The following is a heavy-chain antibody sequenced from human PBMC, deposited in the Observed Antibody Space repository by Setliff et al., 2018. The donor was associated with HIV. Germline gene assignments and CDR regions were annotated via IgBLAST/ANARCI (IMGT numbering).Heavy chain of an antibody. V-gene: IGHV1-18*01. CDR1: GYTFTSYD. Sequence: GASVKVSCKASGYTFTSYDINWVRQATGQGLEWMGGISANNGNTNYAQKFQGRVTMTTDTTTSTAYMELRSLRSDDTAIYYCARGKYNSGWYDVHYYFDNWGQGTLVTVSS. CDR2: ISANNGNT. D-gene: IGHD6-19*01. J-gene: IGHJ4*02. CDR3: ARGKYNSGWYDVHYYFDN.